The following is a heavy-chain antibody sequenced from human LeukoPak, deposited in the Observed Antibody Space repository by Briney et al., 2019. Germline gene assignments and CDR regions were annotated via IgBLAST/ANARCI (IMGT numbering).Heavy chain of an antibody. D-gene: IGHD4-17*01. CDR3: AKDSGGYGDYRGLFES. V-gene: IGHV3-23*01. Sequence: GGSLRLSCAASGFTVSSNYMSWVRQAPGKGLEWVSAISGSGGSTYYADSVKGRFTISRDNSKNTLYLQMNSLRAEDTAVYYCAKDSGGYGDYRGLFESWGQGTLVTVSS. CDR2: ISGSGGST. CDR1: GFTVSSNY. J-gene: IGHJ5*01.